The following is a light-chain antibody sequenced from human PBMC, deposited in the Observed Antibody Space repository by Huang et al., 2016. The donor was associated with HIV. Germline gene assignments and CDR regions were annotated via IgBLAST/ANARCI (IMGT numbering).Light chain of an antibody. Sequence: EMVMTQSPATLSVSPGERATLSCRASQRISSNLAWYQQKPGQAPRLLIYGASTRATGIPTRFSGSGSGTEFTLNISSLQSEDFAVYYCQQYDNWPPSWTFGRGTKVEIK. CDR3: QQYDNWPPSWT. V-gene: IGKV3-15*01. CDR1: QRISSN. CDR2: GAS. J-gene: IGKJ1*01.